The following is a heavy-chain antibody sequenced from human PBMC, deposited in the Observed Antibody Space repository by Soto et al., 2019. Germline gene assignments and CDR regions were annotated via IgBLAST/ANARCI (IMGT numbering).Heavy chain of an antibody. CDR1: GGSFSGYC. V-gene: IGHV4-34*01. CDR3: ARPQGWANNGDYNY. Sequence: PSETLSLTCAVYGGSFSGYCWSWIRQPPGKGLEWIGEINHSGSTNYNPSLKSRVTISVDTSKNQFSLKLSSVTAADTAVYYCARPQGWANNGDYNYWGQGTLVTVSS. D-gene: IGHD4-17*01. J-gene: IGHJ4*02. CDR2: INHSGST.